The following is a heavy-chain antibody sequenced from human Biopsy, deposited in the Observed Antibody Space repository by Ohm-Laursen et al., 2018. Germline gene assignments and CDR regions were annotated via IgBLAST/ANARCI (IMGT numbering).Heavy chain of an antibody. J-gene: IGHJ6*02. CDR2: SHYSGST. CDR3: ARDLIAYCPTTSCDNFGMDV. V-gene: IGHV4-59*01. Sequence: SDTLSLTCTVSGGSIGSDYWAWIRQSPGKGLEWIAYSHYSGSTNYNPSLKSRLTISVDTSKNQFSLKLTSVTAADTAVYYCARDLIAYCPTTSCDNFGMDVWGQGTTVTVSS. D-gene: IGHD2-2*01. CDR1: GGSIGSDY.